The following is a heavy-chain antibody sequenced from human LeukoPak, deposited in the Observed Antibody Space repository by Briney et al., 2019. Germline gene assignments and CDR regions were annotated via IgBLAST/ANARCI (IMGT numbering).Heavy chain of an antibody. CDR1: GGSISSRSYS. CDR3: VRDQDYYYDSGGHHYYYGMDV. CDR2: IYYSGST. D-gene: IGHD3-22*01. J-gene: IGHJ6*02. Sequence: SETLSLTCTVSGGSISSRSYSWGWIRQAPGKGLEWIGTIYYSGSTYYRPSLKSRVTISVDTSKNQFSLKLTSVTAADTAVYYCVRDQDYYYDSGGHHYYYGMDVWGQGTTVTVSS. V-gene: IGHV4-39*07.